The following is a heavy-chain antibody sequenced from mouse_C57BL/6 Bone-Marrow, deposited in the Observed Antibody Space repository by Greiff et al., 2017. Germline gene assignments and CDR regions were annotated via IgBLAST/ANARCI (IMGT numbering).Heavy chain of an antibody. J-gene: IGHJ1*03. CDR1: GYTFTDYY. D-gene: IGHD1-1*01. V-gene: IGHV1-26*01. CDR2: INPNNGGT. CDR3: ARTLLYGSSYWWYFDV. Sequence: VQLQQSGPELVKPGASVKISCKASGYTFTDYYMNWVKQSHGKSLEWIGDINPNNGGTSYNQKFKGKATLTVDKSSSTAYMELRSLTSEDSAVXYCARTLLYGSSYWWYFDVWGTGTTVTVSS.